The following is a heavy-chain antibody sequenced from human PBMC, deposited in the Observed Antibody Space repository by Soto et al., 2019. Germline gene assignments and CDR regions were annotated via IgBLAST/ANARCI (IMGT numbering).Heavy chain of an antibody. J-gene: IGHJ3*02. CDR1: GFSFIPSGGG. CDR3: VRRRGDFTTGGAFDI. V-gene: IGHV2-5*01. Sequence: QITVKESGPTLVTPTQTLTLTCTFSGFSFIPSGGGVGWIRQPPGKALEWLAIIFWNDDKRYSPSLNSRLTITKDTSKNQVVLTMTNLDPVDTATYFCVRRRGDFTTGGAFDIWGLGTKVTVSS. CDR2: IFWNDDK. D-gene: IGHD3-3*01.